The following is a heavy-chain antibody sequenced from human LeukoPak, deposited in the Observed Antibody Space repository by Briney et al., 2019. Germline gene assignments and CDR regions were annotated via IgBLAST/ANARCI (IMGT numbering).Heavy chain of an antibody. V-gene: IGHV3-33*01. Sequence: GGSLRLSCAASGFTFSSYGMNWVRQAPGKGLEWVAVIWYDGSNKYYVDSVKGRFTISRDNSKNTLYLQMNSLRAEDTAVYYCARGYDYDAFDIWGQGTMVTVSS. CDR3: ARGYDYDAFDI. CDR1: GFTFSSYG. J-gene: IGHJ3*02. D-gene: IGHD4-11*01. CDR2: IWYDGSNK.